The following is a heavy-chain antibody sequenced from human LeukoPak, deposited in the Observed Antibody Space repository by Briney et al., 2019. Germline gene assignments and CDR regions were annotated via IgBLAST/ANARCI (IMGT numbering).Heavy chain of an antibody. CDR1: GYTFTSYG. D-gene: IGHD1-26*01. J-gene: IGHJ4*02. CDR3: ARDDSGSPDY. CDR2: ISTYNGNT. V-gene: IGHV1-18*01. Sequence: VASVKVSCKASGYTFTSYGISWVRQAPGQGLEWMGWISTYNGNTNYAQELQGRVTMTTDTSTSTAYMELRSLRSDDTAVYYCARDDSGSPDYWGQGTLVTVSS.